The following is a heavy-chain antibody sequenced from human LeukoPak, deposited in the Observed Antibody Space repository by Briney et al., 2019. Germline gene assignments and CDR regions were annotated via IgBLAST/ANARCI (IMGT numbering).Heavy chain of an antibody. D-gene: IGHD3-3*01. Sequence: ASVKVSCKASGYTVTGYYMHWVRQAPGQGLEWMGRINPNSGGTNYAQKFQGRVTMTRDTSISTAYMELSRLRSDDTAVYYCAGVLRFLEWSTNFDYWGQGTLVTVSS. J-gene: IGHJ4*02. V-gene: IGHV1-2*06. CDR2: INPNSGGT. CDR1: GYTVTGYY. CDR3: AGVLRFLEWSTNFDY.